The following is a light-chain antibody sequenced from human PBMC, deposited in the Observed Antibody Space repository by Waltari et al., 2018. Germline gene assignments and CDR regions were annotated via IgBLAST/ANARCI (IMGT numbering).Light chain of an antibody. J-gene: IGKJ4*01. CDR3: QQHYITPVT. Sequence: DIVMTQSPDSLAVSLGERANISCKSRQSFLYIPTNQNYLSWYQQKPGQPPHLLIFWASTRESGVPDRFSGSGSGTDFTLTVSSLQAEDVAVYYCQQHYITPVTFGGGTKVEIK. V-gene: IGKV4-1*01. CDR1: QSFLYIPTNQNY. CDR2: WAS.